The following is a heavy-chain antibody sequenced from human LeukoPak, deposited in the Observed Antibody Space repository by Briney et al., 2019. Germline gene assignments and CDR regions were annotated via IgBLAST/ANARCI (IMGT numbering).Heavy chain of an antibody. CDR3: AKDVRGYSSGWYVDAFDI. Sequence: GRSLRLSCAASGFTFDDYAMHWVRQAPGKGLEWVSGISWNSGSIGYADSVKGRFTISRDHAKNSLYLQMNSLRAEDTALYYCAKDVRGYSSGWYVDAFDIWGQGTMVTVSS. D-gene: IGHD6-19*01. V-gene: IGHV3-9*01. CDR2: ISWNSGSI. J-gene: IGHJ3*02. CDR1: GFTFDDYA.